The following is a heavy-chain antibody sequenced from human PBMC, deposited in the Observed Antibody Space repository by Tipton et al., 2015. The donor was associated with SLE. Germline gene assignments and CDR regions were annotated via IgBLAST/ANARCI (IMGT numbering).Heavy chain of an antibody. CDR2: IKRDGSQK. CDR3: ARNEQGLDY. V-gene: IGHV3-7*05. D-gene: IGHD1-1*01. J-gene: IGHJ4*02. CDR1: KFTFSNYW. Sequence: SLRLPCETSKFTFSNYWMTWVRQAPGKGLEWVANIKRDGSQKYYVDSVKGRFTISRDNAKNSLYLQMNSLRDEDTAVYYCARNEQGLDYGGQETLVTLSS.